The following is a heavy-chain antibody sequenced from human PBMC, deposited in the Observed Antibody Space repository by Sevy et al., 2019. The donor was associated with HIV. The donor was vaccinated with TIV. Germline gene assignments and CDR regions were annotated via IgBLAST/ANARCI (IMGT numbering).Heavy chain of an antibody. V-gene: IGHV4-30-4*01. CDR3: GNKRGYNHGPFDY. J-gene: IGHJ4*02. Sequence: SETLSLTCTVSGGSISSSYSYWIWIRQPPGKGREWIGYIHCSRCTYYHPFLRSRVSMSVYKSEKQFSLKLSLLTATDMDVYYCGNKRGYNHGPFDYWGQGTLVTVSS. D-gene: IGHD5-12*01. CDR1: GGSISSSYSY. CDR2: IHCSRCT.